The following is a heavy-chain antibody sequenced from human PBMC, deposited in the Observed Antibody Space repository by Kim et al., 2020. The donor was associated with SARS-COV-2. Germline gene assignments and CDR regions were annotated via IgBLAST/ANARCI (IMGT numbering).Heavy chain of an antibody. Sequence: YTPSPQSRVTISVDTSKNQFSLKLSSVTAADTAVYYCARGYSYGSYYFDYWGQGTLVTVSS. D-gene: IGHD5-18*01. CDR3: ARGYSYGSYYFDY. V-gene: IGHV4-59*09. J-gene: IGHJ4*02.